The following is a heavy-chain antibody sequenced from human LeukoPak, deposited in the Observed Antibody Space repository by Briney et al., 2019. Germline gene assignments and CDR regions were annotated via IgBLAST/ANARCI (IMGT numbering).Heavy chain of an antibody. CDR2: VWYDGNNK. J-gene: IGHJ4*02. D-gene: IGHD6-13*01. Sequence: GGSLRLSCAASGFTFRSYGMHWVRQAPGKGLEWVAIVWYDGNNKYYADSVKGRFTVSRDNSKDTVSLQLNSLRAEDTAAYYCARGSEAAAGAFDYWGQGALVTVPS. CDR1: GFTFRSYG. CDR3: ARGSEAAAGAFDY. V-gene: IGHV3-33*01.